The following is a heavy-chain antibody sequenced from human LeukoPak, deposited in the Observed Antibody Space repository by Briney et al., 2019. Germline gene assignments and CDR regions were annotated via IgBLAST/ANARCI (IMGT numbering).Heavy chain of an antibody. J-gene: IGHJ3*01. V-gene: IGHV3-74*01. Sequence: GGSLRLSCAASGFTFSNYWMHWVRQAPGKGLVWVSRINSDESDTNYADSVKGRFTISRDNARNTVYLQMNSLSAEDTAVYYCARGWVPSDITLKWGQGTMVTVSS. CDR3: ARGWVPSDITLK. CDR2: INSDESDT. CDR1: GFTFSNYW. D-gene: IGHD3-22*01.